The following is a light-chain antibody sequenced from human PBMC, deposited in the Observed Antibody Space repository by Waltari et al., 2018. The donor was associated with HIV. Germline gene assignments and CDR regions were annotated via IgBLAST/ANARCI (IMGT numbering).Light chain of an antibody. V-gene: IGLV1-44*01. J-gene: IGLJ1*01. CDR1: SSNIGINS. CDR3: AAWDDSLKGFV. CDR2: TNN. Sequence: QSVLTQPPSASGTPGQRVTISCSGSSSNIGINSVHWYQQLPGAAPTLLIYTNNQRPSGVPDRFSGSKSGTSASLAISGLQSEDEADYYCAAWDDSLKGFVFGAGTKVTVL.